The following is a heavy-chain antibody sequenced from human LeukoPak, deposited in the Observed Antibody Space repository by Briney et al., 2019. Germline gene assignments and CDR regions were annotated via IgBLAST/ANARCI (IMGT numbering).Heavy chain of an antibody. V-gene: IGHV4-59*01. D-gene: IGHD6-6*01. CDR3: ARQVAARPEFDY. Sequence: SETLSLTCTVSGGSISSYYWSWIRQPPGKGLEWIGYIYYSGSTNYNPSLKSRVTISVDTSKNQFSLKLSSVTAADTAVYYCARQVAARPEFDYWGQGTLVTVSS. J-gene: IGHJ4*02. CDR2: IYYSGST. CDR1: GGSISSYY.